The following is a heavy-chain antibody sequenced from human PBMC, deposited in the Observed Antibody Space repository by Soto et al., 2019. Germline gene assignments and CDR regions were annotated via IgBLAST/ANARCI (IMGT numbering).Heavy chain of an antibody. Sequence: SETLSLTCTVSGGSISSYYWSWIRQPPGKGLEWIGYIYYSGSTNYNPSLKSRVTISVDTSKNQFSLKLSSVTAADTAVYYCARRKLHHYDSSGYSTTHYGMDVRGQGTTVTGSS. CDR2: IYYSGST. V-gene: IGHV4-59*08. J-gene: IGHJ6*02. CDR3: ARRKLHHYDSSGYSTTHYGMDV. D-gene: IGHD3-22*01. CDR1: GGSISSYY.